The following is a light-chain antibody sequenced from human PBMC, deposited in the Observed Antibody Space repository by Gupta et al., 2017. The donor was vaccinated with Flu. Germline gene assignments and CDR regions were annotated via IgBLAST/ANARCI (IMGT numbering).Light chain of an antibody. CDR1: TSDIGAGFD. Sequence: AFTQPPSLSQAPGQTVTISCTGGTSDIGAGFDVQWYQQFPVTAPKLLIYGNKYRPSGVPERFSGSKSGASASLAITGLQAEDAADYYCQSYDDSMGGAVFGGGTKLTVL. CDR2: GNK. CDR3: QSYDDSMGGAV. V-gene: IGLV1-40*01. J-gene: IGLJ2*01.